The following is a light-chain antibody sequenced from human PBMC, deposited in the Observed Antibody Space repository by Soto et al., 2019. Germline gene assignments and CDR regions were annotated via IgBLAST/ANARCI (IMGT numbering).Light chain of an antibody. CDR3: QQYGNSPVT. CDR2: GAS. Sequence: EIVLTQSPGTLSLSPGERATLSCRASQSVSSNYLAWYQQQPGQAPRLLIYGASSRATGIPDRFSGSGSGTDFTLTISRLEPEDFAVYYCQQYGNSPVTFGQGTKLEIK. J-gene: IGKJ2*01. V-gene: IGKV3-20*01. CDR1: QSVSSNY.